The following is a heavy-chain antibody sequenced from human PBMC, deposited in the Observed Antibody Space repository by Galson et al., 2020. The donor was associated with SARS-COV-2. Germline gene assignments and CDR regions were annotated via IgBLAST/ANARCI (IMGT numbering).Heavy chain of an antibody. D-gene: IGHD5-18*01. CDR3: ANNGYNYAQGWFDP. V-gene: IGHV4-39*01. Sequence: SETLSLTCTVSGGSLSSSSYYWGWIRQPPGKGLEWIGTIYHRGTTYYNPSLRGRVTISVDTSKNQFSLRLNSGTATDTAIYYCANNGYNYAQGWFDPWGQGTLVAVSS. CDR2: IYHRGTT. CDR1: GGSLSSSSYY. J-gene: IGHJ5*02.